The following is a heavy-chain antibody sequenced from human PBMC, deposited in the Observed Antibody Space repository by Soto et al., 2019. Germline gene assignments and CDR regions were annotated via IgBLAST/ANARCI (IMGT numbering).Heavy chain of an antibody. CDR3: AKDRRAGGNYGFYSDF. CDR2: SSATGAGT. CDR1: GFTFSSYG. Sequence: EVQLLESGGGLVQPGGSLRLSCAASGFTFSSYGMTWVRQAPGKGLEWVSFSSATGAGTYYADSVKGRFTISRDNSKNTLYLQMTSLRADDTAVYYCAKDRRAGGNYGFYSDFWGQGALVIPSS. D-gene: IGHD1-7*01. J-gene: IGHJ4*02. V-gene: IGHV3-23*01.